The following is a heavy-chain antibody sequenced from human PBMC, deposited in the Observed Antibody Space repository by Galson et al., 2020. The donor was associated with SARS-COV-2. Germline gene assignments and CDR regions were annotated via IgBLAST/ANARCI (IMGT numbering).Heavy chain of an antibody. Sequence: SETLSLTCTVSGGSMSSGYYYWSWIRQPAGQGLEWVGHIYTSGSTNYNPSLRSRVTMSVDTSNNQFSLELSSVTAADTAVYYCARGTSNYYYYYMDVWGKGTTVTVSS. D-gene: IGHD2-15*01. V-gene: IGHV4-61*09. J-gene: IGHJ6*03. CDR3: ARGTSNYYYYYMDV. CDR1: GGSMSSGYYY. CDR2: IYTSGST.